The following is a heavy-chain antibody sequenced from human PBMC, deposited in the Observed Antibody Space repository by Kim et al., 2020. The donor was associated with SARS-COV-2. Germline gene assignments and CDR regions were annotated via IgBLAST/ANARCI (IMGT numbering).Heavy chain of an antibody. CDR2: MNPNNLNA. V-gene: IGHV1-8*02. CDR3: ARGRTCEDDSCWRDWFDP. Sequence: ASVTVSCKTSGYTFTSTDIIWVRQAPGQGLEWMGWMNPNNLNAGYSQKFQGRLMMTRGTSIRTAYMELSSLTSEDTAVYYCARGRTCEDDSCWRDWFDPW. D-gene: IGHD6-19*01. J-gene: IGHJ5*02. CDR1: GYTFTSTD.